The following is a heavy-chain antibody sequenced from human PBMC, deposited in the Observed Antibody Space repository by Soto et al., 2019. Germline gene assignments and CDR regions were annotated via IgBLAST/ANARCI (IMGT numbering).Heavy chain of an antibody. CDR1: GFTVTDSY. Sequence: QAQLVASGGGLVRPGESLTLSCAGSGFTVTDSYMTWLRQAPGKAPEWISYMSNSGNTIYFAASVKGRFTLSRDSATNSLHLHMTSLRDEDTAVYYCVRIPDTAIQLWSEYFFDNWGQGTLVTVSS. D-gene: IGHD2-21*01. J-gene: IGHJ4*02. V-gene: IGHV3-11*01. CDR3: VRIPDTAIQLWSEYFFDN. CDR2: MSNSGNTI.